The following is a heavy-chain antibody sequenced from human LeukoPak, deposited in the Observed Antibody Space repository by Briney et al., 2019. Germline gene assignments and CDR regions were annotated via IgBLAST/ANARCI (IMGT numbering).Heavy chain of an antibody. V-gene: IGHV3-33*01. J-gene: IGHJ4*02. CDR1: GFTFSSYG. CDR3: ARKGPLRYFDWLPDY. CDR2: IWYDGSNK. D-gene: IGHD3-9*01. Sequence: GRSLRLSCAASGFTFSSYGMHWVRQAPGKGLEWVAVIWYDGSNKYYADSVKGRFTISRDNSKNTLYLQMNSLRAEDTAVYYCARKGPLRYFDWLPDYWGQGTLVTVSS.